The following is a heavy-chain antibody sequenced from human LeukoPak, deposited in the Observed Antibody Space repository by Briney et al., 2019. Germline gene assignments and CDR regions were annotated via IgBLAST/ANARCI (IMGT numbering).Heavy chain of an antibody. D-gene: IGHD2-2*01. V-gene: IGHV3-7*01. CDR3: ASGLCSINGCPPEDY. CDR1: GFTFSSCW. J-gene: IGHJ4*02. Sequence: GGSLRLSCAASGFTFSSCWMSWVRQAPGKGLEWVANIKQDGNEKYYVDSVKGRFTISRDNAKNSLYLQMNSLRAEDTAVYYCASGLCSINGCPPEDYWGQGTLVTVSS. CDR2: IKQDGNEK.